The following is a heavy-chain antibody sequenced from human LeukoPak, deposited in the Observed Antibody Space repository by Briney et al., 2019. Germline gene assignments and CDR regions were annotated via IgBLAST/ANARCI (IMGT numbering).Heavy chain of an antibody. V-gene: IGHV1-18*01. CDR2: ISAYDGNT. Sequence: GASVKVSCKASGYTFSSYGISWVRQAPGQGLEWMGWISAYDGNTDYAQNLQGRVTMTTDTSASTAYMELRSLRSDDPAVYYCARAVRGYSYAYLPYWGQGTLVTVSS. CDR3: ARAVRGYSYAYLPY. J-gene: IGHJ4*02. D-gene: IGHD5-18*01. CDR1: GYTFSSYG.